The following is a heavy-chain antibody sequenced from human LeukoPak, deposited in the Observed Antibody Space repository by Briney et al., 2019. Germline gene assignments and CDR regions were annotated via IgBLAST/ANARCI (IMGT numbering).Heavy chain of an antibody. Sequence: GGSLRLSCAASGFTFSSYAMSWVRQAPGKGLEWVAVISYDGSNKYYADSVKGRFTISRDNSKNTLYLQMNSLRAEDTAVYYCARGPTLRFLEWLLSSNGMDVWGQGTTVTVSS. V-gene: IGHV3-30-3*01. CDR2: ISYDGSNK. CDR1: GFTFSSYA. J-gene: IGHJ6*02. CDR3: ARGPTLRFLEWLLSSNGMDV. D-gene: IGHD3-3*01.